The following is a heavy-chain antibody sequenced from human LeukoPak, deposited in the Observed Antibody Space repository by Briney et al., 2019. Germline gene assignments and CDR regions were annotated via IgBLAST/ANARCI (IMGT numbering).Heavy chain of an antibody. CDR1: GFTFSNYW. CDR3: ARDVGNFDY. CDR2: INGDVIST. D-gene: IGHD2-21*01. J-gene: IGHJ4*02. V-gene: IGHV3-74*01. Sequence: GGSLRLSCAASGFTFSNYWMHWVRQAPGNGLVWVSRINGDVISTGYADSVKGRFTVSRDNAKKTLYLQMNSLRAEDTAVYYCARDVGNFDYWGQGTLVTVSS.